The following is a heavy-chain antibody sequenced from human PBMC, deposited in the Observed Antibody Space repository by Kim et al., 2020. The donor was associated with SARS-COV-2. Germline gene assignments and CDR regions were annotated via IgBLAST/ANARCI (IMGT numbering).Heavy chain of an antibody. CDR1: GGSISSTSGTW. V-gene: IGHV4-4*02. CDR2: IYRSGST. D-gene: IGHD2-21*02. CDR3: AGNGPYCLDN. J-gene: IGHJ4*02. Sequence: SETLSLTCAVSGGSISSTSGTWWSWVRQPPGKGLEWIGEIYRSGSTNYNPSLKSRVTISVDKSKNRFSMELRSVTAADTALYYCAGNGPYCLDNWGQGILVTVSS.